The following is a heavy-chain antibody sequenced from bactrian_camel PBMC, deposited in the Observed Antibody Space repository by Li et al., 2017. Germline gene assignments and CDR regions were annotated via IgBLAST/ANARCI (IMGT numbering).Heavy chain of an antibody. CDR2: IDNSGRT. V-gene: IGHV3S53*01. D-gene: IGHD7*01. Sequence: HVQLVESGGGSVQAGGSLRLSCAASGRIYNNYVFGWFRQGPRKEREAVATIDNSGRTAYTDSVKGRFTISHSSDKKNLYLEMNDVKPGDSGTYFCAAGAGRTLYCRGDFHQLYGIDYWGKGTQVTVS. CDR1: GRIYNNYV. J-gene: IGHJ7*01.